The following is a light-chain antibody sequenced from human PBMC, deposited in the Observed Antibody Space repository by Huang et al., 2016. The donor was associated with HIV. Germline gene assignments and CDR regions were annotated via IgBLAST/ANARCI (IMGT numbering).Light chain of an antibody. J-gene: IGKJ1*01. CDR1: QSVSSN. V-gene: IGKV3-15*01. Sequence: EIVMTQSPATLSVSPGERATLSCRASQSVSSNLAWYQQKPGQAPRLLIYDASTRATGISARFSCSGSGTEFTLTISSLQSEDFAVYYCQQYHNWPPWTFGQGTKVEIK. CDR2: DAS. CDR3: QQYHNWPPWT.